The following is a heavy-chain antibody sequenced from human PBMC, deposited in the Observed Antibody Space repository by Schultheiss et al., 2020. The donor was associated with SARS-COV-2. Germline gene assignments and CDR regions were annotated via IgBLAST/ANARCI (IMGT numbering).Heavy chain of an antibody. CDR1: GFSLSNARMG. J-gene: IGHJ4*02. CDR2: IFSNDEK. CDR3: AHRRYGDPPAY. D-gene: IGHD4-17*01. Sequence: SGPTLVKPTETLTLTCTVSGFSLSNARMGVSWIRQPSGKALEWLAHIFSNDEKSYNTSLKSRLTISKDTSKSQVVLTMTNMDPVDTATYYCAHRRYGDPPAYWGQGTLVTVSS. V-gene: IGHV2-26*01.